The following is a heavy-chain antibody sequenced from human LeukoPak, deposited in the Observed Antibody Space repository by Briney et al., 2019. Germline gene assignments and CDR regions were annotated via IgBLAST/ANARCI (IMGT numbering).Heavy chain of an antibody. V-gene: IGHV1-8*03. CDR1: GYTFTSYD. CDR3: ARGLRQLVRGRRGYYFDY. Sequence: ASVKVSCKASGYTFTSYDINWVRQATGQGLEWMGWMNPNSGNTGYAQKFQGRVTITRNTSISTAYMELSSLRSEDTAVYYCARGLRQLVRGRRGYYFDYXXXGTLVTVSS. J-gene: IGHJ4*01. D-gene: IGHD6-6*01. CDR2: MNPNSGNT.